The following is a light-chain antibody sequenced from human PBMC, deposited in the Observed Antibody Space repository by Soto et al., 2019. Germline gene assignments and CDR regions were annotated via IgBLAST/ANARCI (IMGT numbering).Light chain of an antibody. CDR2: LNSDGSH. V-gene: IGLV4-69*01. CDR3: QTWGTGIRV. CDR1: SGHSSYA. Sequence: QSVLTQSPSASASLGASVKLTCTLSSGHSSYAIAWHQQQPEKGPRYLMKLNSDGSHSKGDGIPDRFSGSSSGAERYLNISSLQSEDEADYYCQTWGTGIRVFGGGTKVTVL. J-gene: IGLJ2*01.